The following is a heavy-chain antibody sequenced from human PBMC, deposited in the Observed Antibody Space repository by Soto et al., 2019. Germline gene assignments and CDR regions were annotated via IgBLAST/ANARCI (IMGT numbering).Heavy chain of an antibody. CDR3: ARGYDSPYYYDSSGYYPTAYGY. Sequence: GSLRLSCAASGFTFSSYAMHWVRQAPGKGLECVAVISYDGSNKYYADSVKGRFTISRDNSKNTLFLQMNSLRAEDTAVYYCARGYDSPYYYDSSGYYPTAYGYWGQGTLVTVYS. D-gene: IGHD3-22*01. V-gene: IGHV3-30-3*01. CDR2: ISYDGSNK. CDR1: GFTFSSYA. J-gene: IGHJ4*02.